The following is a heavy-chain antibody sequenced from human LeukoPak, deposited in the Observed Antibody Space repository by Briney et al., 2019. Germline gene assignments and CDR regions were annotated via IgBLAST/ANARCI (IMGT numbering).Heavy chain of an antibody. J-gene: IGHJ4*02. V-gene: IGHV3-23*01. CDR2: ISGSGGSA. Sequence: PGGSLRLSCAASGFTFSSYAMSWVRQAPGKGLEWVSAISGSGGSAYYADSVKGRFTISRDNAKNSLYLQMNSLRAEDTAVYYCARRVDSSSWYPLVYWGQGTLVTVSS. CDR1: GFTFSSYA. CDR3: ARRVDSSSWYPLVY. D-gene: IGHD6-13*01.